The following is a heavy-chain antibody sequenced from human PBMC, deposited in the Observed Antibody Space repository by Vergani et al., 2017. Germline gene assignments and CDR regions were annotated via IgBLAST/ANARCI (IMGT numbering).Heavy chain of an antibody. V-gene: IGHV3-9*01. CDR1: GFTFDDYA. CDR3: ARDHRDYNNYPGTFDI. CDR2: INWNSDSI. Sequence: EVQLVESGGGLVQPGRSLRLSCAASGFTFDDYAMHWVRQAPGKGLEWVSGINWNSDSIAYADSVKGRFIISRDNAKNSLYLQMNSLRAEDTALYYCARDHRDYNNYPGTFDIWGQGSMVTVSS. J-gene: IGHJ3*02. D-gene: IGHD5-24*01.